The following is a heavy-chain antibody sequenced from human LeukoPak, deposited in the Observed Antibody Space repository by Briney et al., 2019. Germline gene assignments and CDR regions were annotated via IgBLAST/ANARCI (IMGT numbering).Heavy chain of an antibody. J-gene: IGHJ4*02. D-gene: IGHD4-17*01. Sequence: PSETLSLTCAVNSVSLSGYYWSWTRQPPGKGLEWIGEINQSGSTNYNPSLKSRVTISVDTSKRQFSLKVNSVTAADTAVYYCARRTVTTLGYWGQGTLVTVSS. CDR3: ARRTVTTLGY. CDR1: SVSLSGYY. V-gene: IGHV4-34*01. CDR2: INQSGST.